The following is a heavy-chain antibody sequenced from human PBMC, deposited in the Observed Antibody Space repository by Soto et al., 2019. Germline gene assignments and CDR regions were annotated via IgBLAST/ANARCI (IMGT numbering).Heavy chain of an antibody. CDR1: GFTFSSYS. V-gene: IGHV3-48*01. CDR3: ARDRWGSGTYYH. Sequence: EVQLVESGGGLVQPGGSLRLSCAASGFTFSSYSMNWVRQAPGKGLEWVSYISSSSSTIYYAGSVKGRFTISRDNAKNSLYLQMNSLRAEDTAVYYCARDRWGSGTYYHWGQGTLVTVSS. CDR2: ISSSSSTI. J-gene: IGHJ4*02. D-gene: IGHD3-10*01.